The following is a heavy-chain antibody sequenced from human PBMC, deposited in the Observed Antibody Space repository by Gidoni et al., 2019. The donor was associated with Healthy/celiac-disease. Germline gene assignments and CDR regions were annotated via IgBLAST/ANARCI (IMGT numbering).Heavy chain of an antibody. D-gene: IGHD5-12*01. CDR2: ISGNSGSI. CDR1: GFTFDDYA. CDR3: AKDRYYSGYDCRHSYYYYGMDV. V-gene: IGHV3-9*01. Sequence: EVQLVESGGGLVQPGRSLRLSCAAYGFTFDDYALHWVRQAPGKGLEWVSGISGNSGSIGDADSVKGRFTISRDNAKNSLYLQMNSLRAEDTALYYCAKDRYYSGYDCRHSYYYYGMDVWGQGTTVTVSS. J-gene: IGHJ6*02.